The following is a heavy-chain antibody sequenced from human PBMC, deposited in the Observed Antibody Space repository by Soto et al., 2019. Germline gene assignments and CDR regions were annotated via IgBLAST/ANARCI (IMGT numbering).Heavy chain of an antibody. CDR1: GGTFSSYT. CDR2: IIPILGIA. J-gene: IGHJ4*02. D-gene: IGHD2-21*01. Sequence: QVQLVQSGAEVKKPGSSVKVSCKASGGTFSSYTISWVRQAPGQGLEWMGRIIPILGIANYAQKSQGRVTMTADKSSSTAYMELSSLSSEDTSVYYCATRRGDCYTDYWGQGTLVTVSS. CDR3: ATRRGDCYTDY. V-gene: IGHV1-69*02.